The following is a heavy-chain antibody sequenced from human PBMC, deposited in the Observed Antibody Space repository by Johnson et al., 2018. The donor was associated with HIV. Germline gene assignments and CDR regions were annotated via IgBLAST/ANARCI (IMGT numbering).Heavy chain of an antibody. CDR3: AGGVGATVVPNDAFDI. CDR2: IKQDGSEK. CDR1: GFTFSSYW. D-gene: IGHD1-26*01. J-gene: IGHJ3*02. Sequence: VQLVESGGGLVQPGGSLRLSCAASGFTFSSYWMSWVRQAPGKGLEWVANIKQDGSEKYYVDSVKGRFTISRDNAKNSLYLQMNSLRAEDTAVYYCAGGVGATVVPNDAFDIWGQGTMVTVSS. V-gene: IGHV3-7*05.